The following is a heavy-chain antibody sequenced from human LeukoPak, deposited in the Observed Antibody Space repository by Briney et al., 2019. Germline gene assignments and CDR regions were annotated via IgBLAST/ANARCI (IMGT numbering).Heavy chain of an antibody. Sequence: PGRSLRLSCAASGFTFSSYGMHWVRQAPGKGLEWVAVISYDGTNKYYADSVKGRFTISRDNSKNTLYLQMNSLRAEDTAVYYCANFLGGYYDTSGHPEYWGQGTLVTVSS. CDR3: ANFLGGYYDTSGHPEY. CDR2: ISYDGTNK. D-gene: IGHD3-22*01. J-gene: IGHJ4*02. V-gene: IGHV3-30*18. CDR1: GFTFSSYG.